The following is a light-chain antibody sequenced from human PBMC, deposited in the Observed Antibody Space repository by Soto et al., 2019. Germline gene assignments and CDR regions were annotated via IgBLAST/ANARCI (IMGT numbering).Light chain of an antibody. J-gene: IGLJ2*01. CDR3: SSYTSSSTV. Sequence: QSALTQPASVSGSPGQSITISCTGNSSDVGGYNYVSWYQQHPGKAPKLMIYDVSNRPSGVSNRFSGSKSGNTASLTISGFQAEDEADYYCSSYTSSSTVFGGGTKLTVL. V-gene: IGLV2-14*01. CDR2: DVS. CDR1: SSDVGGYNY.